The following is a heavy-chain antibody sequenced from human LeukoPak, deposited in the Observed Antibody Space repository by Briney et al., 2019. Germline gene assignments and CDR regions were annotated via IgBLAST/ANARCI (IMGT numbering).Heavy chain of an antibody. CDR3: ARWGHDFWSGYSKVFDY. CDR2: INPNSGGT. CDR1: GYTFTGYY. J-gene: IGHJ4*02. Sequence: ASVKVSCKASGYTFTGYYMHWVRQAPGQGLEWMGWINPNSGGTNYAQKFQGRVTMTRDTSISTAYMELSRLRSDDTAVYYCARWGHDFWSGYSKVFDYWGQGTLVTVSS. D-gene: IGHD3-3*01. V-gene: IGHV1-2*02.